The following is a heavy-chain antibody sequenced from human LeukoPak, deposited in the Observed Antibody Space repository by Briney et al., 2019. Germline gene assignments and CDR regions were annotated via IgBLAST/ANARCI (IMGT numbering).Heavy chain of an antibody. Sequence: PGRSLRLSCAASGFTFSSYAMHWVRQAPGKGLEGVATLSYDGSIQYYPDSVKGRFTISRDNSKNTLYLQMNSLRAEDTAVYYCARDSYSVVGKYDSSGYYGDSWGQGTLVTVSS. CDR3: ARDSYSVVGKYDSSGYYGDS. J-gene: IGHJ4*02. V-gene: IGHV3-30*04. CDR2: LSYDGSIQ. D-gene: IGHD3-22*01. CDR1: GFTFSSYA.